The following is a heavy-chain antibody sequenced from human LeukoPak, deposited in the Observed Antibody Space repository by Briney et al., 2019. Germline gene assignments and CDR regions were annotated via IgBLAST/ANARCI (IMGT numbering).Heavy chain of an antibody. Sequence: GASVKVSCKASGYTFTSYYMHWVRQAPGQGLEWMGIINPSGGSTSYAQKFQGRVTMTRDTSTSTVYMELSSLRSEDTAVYYCATSVGEGPFGYWGQGTLVTVSS. CDR2: INPSGGST. CDR3: ATSVGEGPFGY. D-gene: IGHD3-10*01. CDR1: GYTFTSYY. V-gene: IGHV1-46*01. J-gene: IGHJ4*02.